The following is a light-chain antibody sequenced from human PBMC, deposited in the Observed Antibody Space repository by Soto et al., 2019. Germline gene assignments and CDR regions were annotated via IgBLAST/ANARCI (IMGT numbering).Light chain of an antibody. CDR1: QSVYSNY. CDR2: AAS. J-gene: IGKJ3*01. CDR3: QQYGRSPRVLFT. V-gene: IGKV3-20*01. Sequence: EIVLTQSPGTLSLSPGERATLSCRASQSVYSNYLAWYQRKPGQAPRLLIYAASRRATGIPDRFSGSGSGTDFTLTIGRLEPEDSAVYYCQQYGRSPRVLFTFGPGTKVEIK.